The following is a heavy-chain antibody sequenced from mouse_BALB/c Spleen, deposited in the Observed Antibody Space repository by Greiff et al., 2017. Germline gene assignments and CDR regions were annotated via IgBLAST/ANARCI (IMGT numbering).Heavy chain of an antibody. D-gene: IGHD2-1*01. Sequence: VQLKESGPGLVAPSQSLSITCTVSGFSLTSYDISWIRQPPGKGLEWLGVIWTGGGTNYNSAFMSRLSISKDNSKSQVFLKMNSLQTDDTAIYYCVRRNYGNRYYAMDYWGQGTSVTVSS. V-gene: IGHV2-9-2*01. J-gene: IGHJ4*01. CDR1: GFSLTSYD. CDR2: IWTGGGT. CDR3: VRRNYGNRYYAMDY.